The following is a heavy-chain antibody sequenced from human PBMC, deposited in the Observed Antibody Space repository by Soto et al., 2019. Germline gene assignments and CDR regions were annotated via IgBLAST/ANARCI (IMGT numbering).Heavy chain of an antibody. D-gene: IGHD3-22*01. CDR1: GGTFNKYA. CDR2: IIPLFGTA. Sequence: SVKVSCKAPGGTFNKYAIDWVRQAPGQGLEWMGGIIPLFGTANYAQKFQGRVTITADEATSTAYMELTSLRSEDTAVYYCARQFDYDTSGYYYAYWGQGTLVTVSS. J-gene: IGHJ4*02. V-gene: IGHV1-69*13. CDR3: ARQFDYDTSGYYYAY.